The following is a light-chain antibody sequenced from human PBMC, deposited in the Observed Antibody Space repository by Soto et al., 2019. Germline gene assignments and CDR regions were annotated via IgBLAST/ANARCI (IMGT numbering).Light chain of an antibody. CDR1: SSDVGSYNL. J-gene: IGLJ1*01. Sequence: QSALTQPASVSGSPGQSITISCTGTSSDVGSYNLVSWYQQHTGKAPKLMIYEGSKRPSGVSNRFSGSKSGNTASLTISGLQAEDAAHYYCCSYAGSSSYVFGTRTKLTVL. V-gene: IGLV2-23*01. CDR2: EGS. CDR3: CSYAGSSSYV.